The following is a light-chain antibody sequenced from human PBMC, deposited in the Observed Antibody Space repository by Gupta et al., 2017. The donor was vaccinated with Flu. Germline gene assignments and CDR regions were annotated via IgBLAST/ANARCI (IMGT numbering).Light chain of an antibody. Sequence: DIQMTQSPSSLSASVGDRVTITCRASQDIRTWLAWYQQKPEKAPKSLIYAASNLQSGVTSRFSGGGSGTDFTLTISSRQPEDFATYYCQHENSFPLTFGGGTKVEIK. V-gene: IGKV1D-16*01. CDR2: AAS. CDR1: QDIRTW. CDR3: QHENSFPLT. J-gene: IGKJ4*01.